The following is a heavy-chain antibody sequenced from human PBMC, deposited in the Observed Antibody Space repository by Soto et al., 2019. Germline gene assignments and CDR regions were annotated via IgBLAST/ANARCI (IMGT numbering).Heavy chain of an antibody. CDR3: ARWPQPRYTADPYAVDV. D-gene: IGHD3-16*02. Sequence: QVHLVQSGTEVKKPGSSVKVSCKASGGTFSSSGFSWVRQAPGQGLEWMGMIVPSLDTTNYAQKGQSRVTITADEVTSTAYMEWRSLRSEDPAVYYCARWPQPRYTADPYAVDVWGQGTRVIVSS. CDR2: IVPSLDTT. J-gene: IGHJ6*02. V-gene: IGHV1-69*11. CDR1: GGTFSSSG.